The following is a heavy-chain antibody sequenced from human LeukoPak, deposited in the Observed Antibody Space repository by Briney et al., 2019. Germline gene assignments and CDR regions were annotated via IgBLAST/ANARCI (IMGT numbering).Heavy chain of an antibody. CDR1: GAFFTGYY. CDR2: IYYSGST. Sequence: SETLSLTCTVSGAFFTGYYWSWIRQPPGKGLEWIGYIYYSGSTDYNPSLKSRVTILVDTFKNQVSLNVSSVTAADTAVYYCARVRWSGYNDGQPGKYYFDYWGRGTLVTVSS. V-gene: IGHV4-59*01. D-gene: IGHD5-18*01. CDR3: ARVRWSGYNDGQPGKYYFDY. J-gene: IGHJ4*02.